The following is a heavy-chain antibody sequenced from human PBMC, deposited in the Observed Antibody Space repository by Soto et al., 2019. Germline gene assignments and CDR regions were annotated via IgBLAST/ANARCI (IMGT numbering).Heavy chain of an antibody. CDR2: IHDIGNA. J-gene: IGHJ4*02. Sequence: QVHLQESGPGLVKPSGTLSLTCAVSGGSISSGTYWSWVRQAPGKGLDWIGQIHDIGNADYTPSLQSRVTISLEKSKSQVALEMKSVTAADTSVYFCAKHGRFNLQFWGQVILVIVSS. CDR3: AKHGRFNLQF. V-gene: IGHV4-4*02. CDR1: GGSISSGTY.